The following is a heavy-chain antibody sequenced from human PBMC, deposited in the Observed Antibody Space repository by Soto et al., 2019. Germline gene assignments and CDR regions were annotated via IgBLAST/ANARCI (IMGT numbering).Heavy chain of an antibody. J-gene: IGHJ5*02. V-gene: IGHV3-48*02. CDR2: ITSKSTTI. D-gene: IGHD3-16*01. CDR3: AREMGACSDSSCYPGPYDS. CDR1: GFSCTSYS. Sequence: PGCSLRLSCAAAGFSCTSYSMNWVRQAPGQGLEWVSYITSKSTTIKYADSVKGRFTVSRDNAKNSLYLQLNSLRDEDTAVYYCAREMGACSDSSCYPGPYDSWGQGTLVTGSS.